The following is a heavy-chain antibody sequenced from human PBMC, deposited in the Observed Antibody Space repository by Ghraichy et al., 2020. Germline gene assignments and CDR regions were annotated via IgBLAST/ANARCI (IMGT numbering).Heavy chain of an antibody. Sequence: SETLSLTCTVSGGSISSTSYYWGWIRQPPGKGLEWIGSIYYSGGTNYNPSLKSRVTISVATSKNQFSLKLASVTAADTAVYYCARPSIAMVSYWYFDLWGRGTLVTVSS. CDR2: IYYSGGT. V-gene: IGHV4-39*01. D-gene: IGHD5-18*01. J-gene: IGHJ2*01. CDR3: ARPSIAMVSYWYFDL. CDR1: GGSISSTSYY.